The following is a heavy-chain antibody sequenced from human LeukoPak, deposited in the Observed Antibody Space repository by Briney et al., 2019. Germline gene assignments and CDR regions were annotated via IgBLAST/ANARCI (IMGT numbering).Heavy chain of an antibody. CDR3: AREIVSSSRGSYWYFDL. J-gene: IGHJ2*01. CDR1: GGSISSYY. Sequence: SETLSLTCTVSGGSISSYYWSWIRQPPGKGLEWIGYIYYSGSTNYNPSLKSRVTISVDTSKNQFSLKLSSVTAADTAVYYCAREIVSSSRGSYWYFDLWGRGTLVTVSS. CDR2: IYYSGST. D-gene: IGHD6-13*01. V-gene: IGHV4-59*01.